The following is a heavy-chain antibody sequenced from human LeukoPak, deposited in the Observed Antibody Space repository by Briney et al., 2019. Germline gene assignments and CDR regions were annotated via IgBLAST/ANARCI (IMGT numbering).Heavy chain of an antibody. Sequence: QSGGSLRLSCAASGFTFSSYAMHWVRQAPGKGLEWVAVISYDGSNKYYADSVKGRFTISRDNSKNTLYLQMNSLRAEDTAVYYCARDGSVWSTTVIMGYLDYWGQGTLVTVCS. D-gene: IGHD4-11*01. V-gene: IGHV3-30-3*01. CDR3: ARDGSVWSTTVIMGYLDY. J-gene: IGHJ4*02. CDR2: ISYDGSNK. CDR1: GFTFSSYA.